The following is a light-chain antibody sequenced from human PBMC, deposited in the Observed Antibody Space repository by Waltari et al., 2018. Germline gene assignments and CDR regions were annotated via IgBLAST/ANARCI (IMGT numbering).Light chain of an antibody. CDR1: QSISSY. CDR3: QQSYSTPLT. CDR2: AAS. V-gene: IGKV1-39*01. Sequence: DIQMTQSPSSLSASVGDRVTITCRASQSISSYLNWYQQKPGKAPKPLTYAASSFQGGVPSRFSGSGSGTDFTLTISSLQPEDFATYYCQQSYSTPLTFGPGTKVEIK. J-gene: IGKJ3*01.